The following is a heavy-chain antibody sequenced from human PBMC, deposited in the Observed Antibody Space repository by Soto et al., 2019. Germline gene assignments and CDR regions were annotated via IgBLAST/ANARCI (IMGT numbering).Heavy chain of an antibody. CDR2: IVPIFGTA. D-gene: IGHD6-13*01. CDR3: ERGLAGSWQQNWFDP. V-gene: IGHV1-69*06. Sequence: GASVKVSCKASGGTFSSYAISWVRQAPGQGLEWMGGIVPIFGTANYAQKFQGRVTITADKSTSTAYMELSSLRSQDTAVYHCERGLAGSWQQNWFDPWGQGTLVTVSS. J-gene: IGHJ5*02. CDR1: GGTFSSYA.